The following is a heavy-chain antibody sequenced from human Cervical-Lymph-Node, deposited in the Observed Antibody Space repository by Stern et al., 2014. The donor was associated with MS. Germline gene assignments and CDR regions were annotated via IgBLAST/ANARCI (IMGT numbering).Heavy chain of an antibody. V-gene: IGHV1-18*01. D-gene: IGHD1-26*01. Sequence: VQLVESGPEVKKPGTSVKVSCQASGYTFDSYGITWVRQAPGQGLEWMGWISAYHGKTNYAQRFQGRVTMTADALANLAYMELRGLRSDDTAVYYCARSRYYDASGYIDLWGQGTLVTVSS. CDR3: ARSRYYDASGYIDL. J-gene: IGHJ4*02. CDR2: ISAYHGKT. CDR1: GYTFDSYG.